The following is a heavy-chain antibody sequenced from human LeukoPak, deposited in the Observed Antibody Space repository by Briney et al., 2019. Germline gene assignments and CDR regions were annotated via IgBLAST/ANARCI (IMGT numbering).Heavy chain of an antibody. V-gene: IGHV3-30*03. Sequence: PGGSLRLSCAASGLTFSSYGMHWVRQAPGKGLEWVAVISYDGSNKYYADSVKGRFTISRDNSKNTLYLQMNSLRAEDTAVYYCARRGSTSMFDFWGQGTLVTVSS. CDR3: ARRGSTSMFDF. CDR2: ISYDGSNK. D-gene: IGHD2-2*01. CDR1: GLTFSSYG. J-gene: IGHJ4*02.